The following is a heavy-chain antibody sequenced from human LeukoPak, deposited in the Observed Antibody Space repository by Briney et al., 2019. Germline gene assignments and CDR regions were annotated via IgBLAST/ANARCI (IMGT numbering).Heavy chain of an antibody. Sequence: PGRSLRLSCAASGFTFSSYGMHWVRQAPGKGLEWVAVISYDGSNKYYADSVKGRFTISRDNSKNTLYLQMNSLRAEDTAVYYCAKGSISSGSYYFDYWGQGTLVTVSS. CDR1: GFTFSSYG. V-gene: IGHV3-30*18. CDR2: ISYDGSNK. J-gene: IGHJ4*02. CDR3: AKGSISSGSYYFDY. D-gene: IGHD6-19*01.